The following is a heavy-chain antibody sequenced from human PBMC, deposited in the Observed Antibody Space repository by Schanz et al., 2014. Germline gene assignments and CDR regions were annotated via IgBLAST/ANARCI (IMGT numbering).Heavy chain of an antibody. D-gene: IGHD1-1*01. V-gene: IGHV3-7*01. CDR2: LWHDGSKK. Sequence: EVQLLESGGGLVQPGGSLRLSCAASGFTFSSYAMSWVRQAPGKGLEWVAILWHDGSKKYYADSVKGRFTISRDNAKNSLFLQMNSLRPEDTAVYYCARGRVLESWGQGTLVTVSS. CDR3: ARGRVLES. CDR1: GFTFSSYA. J-gene: IGHJ5*02.